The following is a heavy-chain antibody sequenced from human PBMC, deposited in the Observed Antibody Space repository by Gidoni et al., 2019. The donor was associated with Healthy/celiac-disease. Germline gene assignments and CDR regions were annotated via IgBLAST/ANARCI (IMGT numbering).Heavy chain of an antibody. V-gene: IGHV3-23*01. CDR1: GFTFSSYA. J-gene: IGHJ4*02. D-gene: IGHD6-19*01. CDR2: ISGSGGST. CDR3: AKDRGSGWFHFDY. Sequence: EVQLLESGGGLVQTVGSLRLSCAASGFTFSSYAMSWVRQAPGKGLEWVSAISGSGGSTYYADSVKGRFTISRDNSKNTLYLQMNSLRAEDTAVYYCAKDRGSGWFHFDYWGQGTLVTVSS.